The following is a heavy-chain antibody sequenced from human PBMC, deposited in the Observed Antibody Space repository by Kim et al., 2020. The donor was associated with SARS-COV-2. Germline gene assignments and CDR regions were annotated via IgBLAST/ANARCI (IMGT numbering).Heavy chain of an antibody. V-gene: IGHV3-23*01. Sequence: GGSLRLSCAASGFILSSYVMNWVRQAPGKGLEWVSGISGGGGSMYYADSVSGLFTISRDKSKNSLYLQMNSLRAEETAVYYCAKSPGRGMGVWGQGTTVTVSS. J-gene: IGHJ6*02. CDR3: AKSPGRGMGV. CDR2: ISGGGGSM. CDR1: GFILSSYV.